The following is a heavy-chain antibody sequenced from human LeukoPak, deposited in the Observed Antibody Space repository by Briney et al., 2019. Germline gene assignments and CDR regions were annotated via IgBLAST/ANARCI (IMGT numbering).Heavy chain of an antibody. CDR2: IRSKANSYAT. CDR1: GFTFSGSA. J-gene: IGHJ4*02. CDR3: TRLVGAIHPNFDY. V-gene: IGHV3-73*01. Sequence: PGGSLRLSCAASGFTFSGSAMHWVRQASGKGLEWVGRIRSKANSYATAYAASVKGRFTISRDDSKNTAYLQMNSLKTEDTAVYYCTRLVGAIHPNFDYWGQGTLVTVSS. D-gene: IGHD1-26*01.